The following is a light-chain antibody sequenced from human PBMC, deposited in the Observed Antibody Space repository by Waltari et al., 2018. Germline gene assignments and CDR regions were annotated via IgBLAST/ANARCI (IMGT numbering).Light chain of an antibody. CDR1: SGISVGTYK. J-gene: IGLJ3*02. CDR3: MILHNNAVV. V-gene: IGLV5-45*01. CDR2: YRSDSTN. Sequence: QAVLTQPASLSASPGASVSLTCPLRSGISVGTYKIYWYQQRPGSPPQFLVKYRSDSTNVGGSGCPSRVAGSRDTSANAGILLISGLQSEDEADYYCMILHNNAVVFGGGTRLTVL.